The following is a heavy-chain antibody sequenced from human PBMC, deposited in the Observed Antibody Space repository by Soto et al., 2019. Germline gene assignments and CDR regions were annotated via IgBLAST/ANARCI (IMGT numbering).Heavy chain of an antibody. D-gene: IGHD3-3*01. J-gene: IGHJ5*02. V-gene: IGHV1-2*02. CDR2: INPNRGGT. CDR3: ARGPRYTPSITMFGVVIIPGENWFDP. Sequence: QVQLVQSGAEVKKPGASVKVSCKASGYTFTGYYMHWVRQAPGQGLEWMGWINPNRGGTNYAQKFQGRVTMTRDTSISTAYMELSRLRSDDTAVYYCARGPRYTPSITMFGVVIIPGENWFDPWGQGTLVTVSS. CDR1: GYTFTGYY.